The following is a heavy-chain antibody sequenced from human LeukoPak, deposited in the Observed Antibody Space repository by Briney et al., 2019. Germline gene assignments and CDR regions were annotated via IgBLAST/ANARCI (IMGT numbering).Heavy chain of an antibody. J-gene: IGHJ4*02. CDR1: GFNLSSYS. CDR3: AGISRSHDYDY. V-gene: IGHV3-64*01. CDR2: ISSYGGST. Sequence: PGGSLRLSCAASGFNLSSYSMHWVRQAPGKGLEYVSAISSYGGSTYYANSVKDRFTISRDNSKNTVYLQMGSLRTEDMAVYYCAGISRSHDYDYWGQGTLVTVSS. D-gene: IGHD6-6*01.